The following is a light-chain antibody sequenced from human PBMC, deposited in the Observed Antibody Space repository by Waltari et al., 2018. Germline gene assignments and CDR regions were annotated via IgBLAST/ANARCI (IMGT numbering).Light chain of an antibody. J-gene: IGKJ4*01. V-gene: IGKV3-20*01. Sequence: EIVLTQSTGTLSLSPRDRATPSCRASPTVRTTYLAWYQQKPGQAHTLLIYGASSRATGIPDRFSGSGSGTDFSLTISSLEPEDFAVYYCQQYDISPLTFGGGTKVEIK. CDR1: PTVRTTY. CDR2: GAS. CDR3: QQYDISPLT.